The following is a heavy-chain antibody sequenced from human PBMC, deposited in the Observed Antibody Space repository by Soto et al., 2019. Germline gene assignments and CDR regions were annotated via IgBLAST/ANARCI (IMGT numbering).Heavy chain of an antibody. CDR1: GFTFSTYS. CDR2: ISSSSNYI. V-gene: IGHV3-21*01. D-gene: IGHD3-22*01. Sequence: PGGSLRLSCAASGFTFSTYSMNWVRQAPGKGLEWVSSISSSSNYIYYAESMKGRFTISRDNAKNSLYLQMNSLRAEDTAVYYCARGPYYYDSSAYPDYWGQGTLVTVSS. CDR3: ARGPYYYDSSAYPDY. J-gene: IGHJ4*02.